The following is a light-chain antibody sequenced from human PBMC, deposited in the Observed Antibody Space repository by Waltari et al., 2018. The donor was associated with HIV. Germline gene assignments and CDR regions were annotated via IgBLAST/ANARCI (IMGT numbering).Light chain of an antibody. CDR1: LSVLYTSNNKNY. J-gene: IGKJ2*01. V-gene: IGKV4-1*01. CDR2: WAS. CDR3: QQYYSISSVT. Sequence: DIVMTQSPDSLFVSLGDRATINCKSSLSVLYTSNNKNYLAWFQQTPGQPPKLLIYWASTRESGVPDRFTGSGSGTDFTLTISSLQAEDVAVYYCQQYYSISSVTFGQGTKLEIK.